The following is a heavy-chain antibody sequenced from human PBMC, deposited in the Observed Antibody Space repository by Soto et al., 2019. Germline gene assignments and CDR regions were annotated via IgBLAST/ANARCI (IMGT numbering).Heavy chain of an antibody. CDR2: MNPNSGKA. J-gene: IGHJ2*01. V-gene: IGHV1-8*01. D-gene: IGHD2-15*01. CDR3: ARGLVVVSATYWYFEL. Sequence: QVQLVQSGAEVKKPGASVKVSCKASGYTFTSYDINWVRQAAGQGLEWIGWMNPNSGKAVYAQKFQGRVTMAGNTSISTADMELSSLRSDDTAVYFCARGLVVVSATYWYFELWGRGTLVTVSS. CDR1: GYTFTSYD.